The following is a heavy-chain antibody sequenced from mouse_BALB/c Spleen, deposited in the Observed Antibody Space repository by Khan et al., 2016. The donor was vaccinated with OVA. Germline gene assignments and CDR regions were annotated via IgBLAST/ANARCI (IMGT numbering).Heavy chain of an antibody. J-gene: IGHJ2*01. D-gene: IGHD1-2*01. CDR3: ARTARIKY. CDR2: ISYSGST. V-gene: IGHV3-2*02. Sequence: VQLQESGPGLVKPSQSLSLTCTVTGSSITSGYGWNWIRQFPGNKLEWMGYISYSGSTNYNPSLKSRISITRDTSKNQFFLQLNSVTTEDTATYYCARTARIKYWGQGTTLTVSS. CDR1: GSSITSGYG.